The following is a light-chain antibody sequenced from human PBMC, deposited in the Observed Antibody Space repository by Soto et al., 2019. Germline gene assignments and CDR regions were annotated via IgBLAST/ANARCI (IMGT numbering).Light chain of an antibody. CDR1: QSVSSSY. Sequence: EIVLTQSPGTLSLSPGERATLSCRASQSVSSSYLAWYQQKPGQAPRLLIYGASSRATGIPDRFSGSGSGTDFTLTISRLEPEVFAVYYCQKYGSSPPITLGKGTRREIK. J-gene: IGKJ5*01. CDR2: GAS. CDR3: QKYGSSPPIT. V-gene: IGKV3-20*01.